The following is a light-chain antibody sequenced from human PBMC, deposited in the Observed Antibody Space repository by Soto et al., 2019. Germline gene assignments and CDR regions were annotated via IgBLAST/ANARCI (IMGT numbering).Light chain of an antibody. CDR3: LQDYNYPWT. CDR1: QGIRND. V-gene: IGKV1-6*01. CDR2: AAS. J-gene: IGKJ1*01. Sequence: ALQMTHSPSSLSASVGDSVPITCRASQGIRNDLGWYQQKPGKAPKLLIYAASSLQSGVPSRFSGSGSGTDFTLTISSLQPEDFATYYCLQDYNYPWTFGQGTKVDIK.